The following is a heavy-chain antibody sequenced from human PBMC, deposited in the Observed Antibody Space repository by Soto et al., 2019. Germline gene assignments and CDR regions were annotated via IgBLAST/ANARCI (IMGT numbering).Heavy chain of an antibody. CDR2: IWYDGSNK. CDR3: ARGYDFWSGSKERGFDY. V-gene: IGHV3-33*01. CDR1: GFTFSSYG. J-gene: IGHJ4*02. Sequence: QVQLVESGGGVVQPGRSLRLSCAASGFTFSSYGMHWVRQAPGKGLEWVAVIWYDGSNKYYADSVKGRFTISRDNSKNTLYLQMNSLRAEDTAVYYCARGYDFWSGSKERGFDYWGQGTLVTVSS. D-gene: IGHD3-3*01.